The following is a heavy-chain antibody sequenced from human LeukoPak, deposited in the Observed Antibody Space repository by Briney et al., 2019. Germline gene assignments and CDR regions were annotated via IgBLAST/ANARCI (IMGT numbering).Heavy chain of an antibody. CDR2: IIPIFGTA. Sequence: ASVKVSCKASGGTFSSYAISWVRQAPGQGLEWMGGIIPIFGTANYAQKFQGRVTITTDESTSTAYMELSSPRSEDTAVYYCARADVLLWFGEPHPHYMDVWGKGTTVTVSS. CDR3: ARADVLLWFGEPHPHYMDV. D-gene: IGHD3-10*01. V-gene: IGHV1-69*05. J-gene: IGHJ6*03. CDR1: GGTFSSYA.